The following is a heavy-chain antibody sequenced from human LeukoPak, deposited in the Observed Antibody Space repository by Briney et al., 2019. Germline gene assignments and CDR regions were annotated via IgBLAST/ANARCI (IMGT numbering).Heavy chain of an antibody. CDR1: GGSISSTNW. V-gene: IGHV4-4*02. CDR3: ARRSPYSTGWSSYFDY. Sequence: SETLSPTCAVSGGSISSTNWWSWVRQPPGKGLEWIGEIYRSGTTNYKPSLKSRVTISLDKSRNHFSLKLTSVTAADSAVYYCARRSPYSTGWSSYFDYWGQGALVTVSS. D-gene: IGHD6-19*01. CDR2: IYRSGTT. J-gene: IGHJ4*02.